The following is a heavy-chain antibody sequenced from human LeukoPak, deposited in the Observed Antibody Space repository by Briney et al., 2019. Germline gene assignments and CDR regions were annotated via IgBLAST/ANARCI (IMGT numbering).Heavy chain of an antibody. Sequence: GGSLRLSCVVSGISFTSSGMHWVRQAPSQGLEWVAAISNEGRSDYYADAVKGRFTVSRDTAKNTLYLQMNSLRPEDTAMYFCAKDSILGMGVFEVWGRGTLVTVSS. D-gene: IGHD7-27*01. CDR3: AKDSILGMGVFEV. CDR1: GISFTSSG. CDR2: ISNEGRSD. V-gene: IGHV3-30*18. J-gene: IGHJ2*01.